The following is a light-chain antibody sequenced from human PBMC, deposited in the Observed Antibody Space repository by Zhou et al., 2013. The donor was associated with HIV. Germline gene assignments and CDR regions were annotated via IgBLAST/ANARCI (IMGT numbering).Light chain of an antibody. Sequence: DIQMTQSPSSVSASVGDRVTITCRASQGIDNYLAWYQQKPGKAPKLLIYGASSLQSGVPSRFSGSGFGTDFTLTINRLHPEDFATYYCQQANRFPQTFGQGTKVEIK. CDR3: QQANRFPQT. CDR1: QGIDNY. J-gene: IGKJ2*01. CDR2: GAS. V-gene: IGKV1D-12*01.